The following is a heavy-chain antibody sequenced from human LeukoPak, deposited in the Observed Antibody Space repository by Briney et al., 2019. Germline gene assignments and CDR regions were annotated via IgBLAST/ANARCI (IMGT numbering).Heavy chain of an antibody. D-gene: IGHD5-12*01. V-gene: IGHV3-66*02. J-gene: IGHJ6*03. Sequence: GGSLRLSCAASGFTVSSNYMSWVRQAPGKGLEWVSVIYSGGSTYYADSVKGRFTISRDNSKNTLYLQMNSLGAEDTAVYYCARDLATIAHYYYYMDVWGKGTTVTVSS. CDR1: GFTVSSNY. CDR3: ARDLATIAHYYYYMDV. CDR2: IYSGGST.